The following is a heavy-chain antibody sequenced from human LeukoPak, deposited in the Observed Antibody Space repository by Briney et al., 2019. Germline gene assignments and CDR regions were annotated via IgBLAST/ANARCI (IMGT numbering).Heavy chain of an antibody. CDR3: ARECGGNCYSFDY. J-gene: IGHJ4*02. CDR2: IWYDGSNK. CDR1: GFTFSSYG. V-gene: IGHV3-33*01. Sequence: GGSLRLSCAASGFTFSSYGMHWVRQAPGKGLEWVAVIWYDGSNKYYADSVKGRFTISRDNSKNTLYLQMNSLRAEDTALYYCARECGGNCYSFDYWGQGTLVTVSS. D-gene: IGHD2-21*02.